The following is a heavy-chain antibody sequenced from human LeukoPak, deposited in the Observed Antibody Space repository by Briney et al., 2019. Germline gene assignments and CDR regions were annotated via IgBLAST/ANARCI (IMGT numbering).Heavy chain of an antibody. Sequence: SETLSLTCAVYAGSFSGYYWSWLRQPPGKGLEWIGEIHHSGSTNYNPSLKSRVTISVDTSKNQFSLKLSSVTAADTAVYYCARGDCVNGVCLNWFDPWGQGTLVTVSS. V-gene: IGHV4-34*01. J-gene: IGHJ5*02. CDR1: AGSFSGYY. CDR3: ARGDCVNGVCLNWFDP. D-gene: IGHD2-8*01. CDR2: IHHSGST.